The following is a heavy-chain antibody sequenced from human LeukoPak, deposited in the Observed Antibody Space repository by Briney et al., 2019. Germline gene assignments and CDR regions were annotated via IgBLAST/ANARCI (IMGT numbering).Heavy chain of an antibody. J-gene: IGHJ6*02. V-gene: IGHV3-15*01. Sequence: VGYLRLYCAATGFNFSNAWMSWVGQAPGQVLHLVGRIKSKTDGGTTDYAAPVKGRFTISRDDSKNTLYLQMNSLKTEDTAVYYCTTDHGTRYYYGMDVWGQGTTVTVSS. D-gene: IGHD5-24*01. CDR3: TTDHGTRYYYGMDV. CDR2: IKSKTDGGTT. CDR1: GFNFSNAW.